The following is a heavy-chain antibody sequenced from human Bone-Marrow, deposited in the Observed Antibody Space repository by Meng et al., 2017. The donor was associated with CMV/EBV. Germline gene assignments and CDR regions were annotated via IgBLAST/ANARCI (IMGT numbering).Heavy chain of an antibody. V-gene: IGHV3-30*02. D-gene: IGHD4-17*01. CDR1: GFTFSTYG. J-gene: IGHJ4*02. CDR3: AKKGNPGTTGYLDY. CDR2: VRYDGSNT. Sequence: GESLKISCAASGFTFSTYGMHWVRQAPGKGLEWVSFVRYDGSNTYYADSVKGRFTISRDNSKNTLYLQMNSLRAEDAAVYYCAKKGNPGTTGYLDYWGQGTLVTASS.